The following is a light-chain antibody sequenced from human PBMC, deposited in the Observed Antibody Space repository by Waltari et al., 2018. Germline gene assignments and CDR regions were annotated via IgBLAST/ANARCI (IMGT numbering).Light chain of an antibody. J-gene: IGKJ2*03. CDR3: GQGTHLPYS. CDR2: EVS. CDR1: QSLVHSNGNTY. V-gene: IGKV2-30*02. Sequence: DVVMPPSPLSLPITPGQPASISCSTSQSLVHSNGNTYLSWYQQKPGQPPRRLIYEVSNQDSGVPDRFSGSGAGTDFTLKISRVEAEDVGVYYCGQGTHLPYSFGQGTKVEIK.